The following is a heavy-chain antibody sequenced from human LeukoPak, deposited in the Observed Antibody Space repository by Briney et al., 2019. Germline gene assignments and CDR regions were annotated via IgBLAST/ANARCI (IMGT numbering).Heavy chain of an antibody. D-gene: IGHD1/OR15-1a*01. CDR3: AKDLTRRGNNPWFDS. Sequence: GGSLRVSCAASGFKFIDYAVHWVRQAPGTGLEWVALISYDGSNKYFADSVKGRFTIAIDISKNTLYLQMNSLRTDDTAVYFCAKDLTRRGNNPWFDSWGQGALVIVSS. CDR1: GFKFIDYA. J-gene: IGHJ5*01. V-gene: IGHV3-30*04. CDR2: ISYDGSNK.